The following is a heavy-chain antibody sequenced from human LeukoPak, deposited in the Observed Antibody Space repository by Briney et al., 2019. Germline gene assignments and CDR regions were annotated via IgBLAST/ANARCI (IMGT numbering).Heavy chain of an antibody. CDR2: ISDSGGST. D-gene: IGHD2-15*01. J-gene: IGHJ4*02. Sequence: GGSLRLPCAASGFTFSSYAMSWVRQDPAKGLEWVSAISDSGGSTYYTDSAKGRFTISRDNSRNTLRLQMNSLRADDTAVYYCAKTKLGYCSGGCCYSRRYRLDYWGQGTLVTVSS. V-gene: IGHV3-23*01. CDR3: AKTKLGYCSGGCCYSRRYRLDY. CDR1: GFTFSSYA.